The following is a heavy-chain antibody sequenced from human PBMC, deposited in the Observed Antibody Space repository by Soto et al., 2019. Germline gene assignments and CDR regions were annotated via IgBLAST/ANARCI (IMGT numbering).Heavy chain of an antibody. V-gene: IGHV3-15*07. J-gene: IGHJ4*02. CDR1: GFPFSNAW. CDR3: TTEGKRGYYDSSGMFDY. D-gene: IGHD3-22*01. Sequence: EVQLVESGGGLVKPGGSLRLSCAASGFPFSNAWMNWVRQAPGKGLEWVGRIKSKTDGGTTDYAAPVKGRFTISRDDSKNTLYLQMNSLKTEDTAVYYCTTEGKRGYYDSSGMFDYWGQGTLVTVSS. CDR2: IKSKTDGGTT.